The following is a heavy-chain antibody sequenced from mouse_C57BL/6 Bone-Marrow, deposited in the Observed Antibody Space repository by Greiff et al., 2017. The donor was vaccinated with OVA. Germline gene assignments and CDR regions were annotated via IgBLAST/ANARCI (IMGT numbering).Heavy chain of an antibody. J-gene: IGHJ2*01. D-gene: IGHD3-3*01. CDR3: ARAHLGYFDY. Sequence: EVQLQQSGTELVKPGASVKISCKASGYSFTGYYMNWVKQSPEKSLEWIGEINPSTGGTTYNQKFKAKATLTVDKSSSTAYMQLKSLTSEDSAVYYCARAHLGYFDYWGKGTTLTVSS. V-gene: IGHV1-42*01. CDR2: INPSTGGT. CDR1: GYSFTGYY.